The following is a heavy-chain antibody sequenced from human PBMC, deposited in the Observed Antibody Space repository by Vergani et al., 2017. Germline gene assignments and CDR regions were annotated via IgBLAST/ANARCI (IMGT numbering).Heavy chain of an antibody. CDR1: GGSISSYY. CDR3: ARRAGRFSPYGMDV. CDR2: IYTSGST. D-gene: IGHD2/OR15-2a*01. Sequence: QVQLQESGPGLVKPSETLSLTCTVSGGSISSYYWSWIRQPPGKGLEWIGRIYTSGSTNYNPSLKSRVTMSVATSKNQFSLKLSSVTAADTAVYYCARRAGRFSPYGMDVWGQGTTVTVSS. V-gene: IGHV4-4*07. J-gene: IGHJ6*02.